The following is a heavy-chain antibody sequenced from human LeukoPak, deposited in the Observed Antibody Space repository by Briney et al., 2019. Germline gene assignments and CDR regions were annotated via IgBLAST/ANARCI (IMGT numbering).Heavy chain of an antibody. D-gene: IGHD6-19*01. J-gene: IGHJ4*02. CDR2: INHSGST. Sequence: GSLRLSCAASGFTFDDYAMHWVRQAPGKGLEWIGEINHSGSTNYNPSLKSRVTISVDTSKNQFSLKLSSVTAADTAVYYCARQGVAGIRYWGQGTLVTVSS. CDR3: ARQGVAGIRY. V-gene: IGHV4-34*01. CDR1: GFTFDDYA.